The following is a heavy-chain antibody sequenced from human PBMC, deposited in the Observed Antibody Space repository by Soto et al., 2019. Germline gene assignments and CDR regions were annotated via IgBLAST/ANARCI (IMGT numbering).Heavy chain of an antibody. Sequence: PSETLSLTCTVSDGSISSSSYYWCWIRQPPGKGLEWIGSIYYSGSTYYNPSLKSRVTISVDTSKNQFSLKLSSVTAADTAVYYCARLPCVIVVVVADTGWFDPWGQGTLVTVSS. CDR2: IYYSGST. CDR3: ARLPCVIVVVVADTGWFDP. CDR1: DGSISSSSYY. J-gene: IGHJ5*02. V-gene: IGHV4-39*01. D-gene: IGHD2-15*01.